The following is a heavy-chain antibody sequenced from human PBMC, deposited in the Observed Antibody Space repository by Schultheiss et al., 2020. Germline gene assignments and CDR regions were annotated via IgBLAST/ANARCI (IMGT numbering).Heavy chain of an antibody. CDR3: ARDLVDSSSWYGNYYYYGIDV. CDR1: GFTFSSYA. CDR2: ISGSGGST. V-gene: IGHV3-23*01. J-gene: IGHJ6*02. D-gene: IGHD6-13*01. Sequence: GGSLRLSCAASGFTFSSYAMSWVRQAPGKGLEWVSAISGSGGSTYYADSVKGRFTISRDNAKNLLYLQMNSLRAEDTAVYYCARDLVDSSSWYGNYYYYGIDVWGQGTTVTVSS.